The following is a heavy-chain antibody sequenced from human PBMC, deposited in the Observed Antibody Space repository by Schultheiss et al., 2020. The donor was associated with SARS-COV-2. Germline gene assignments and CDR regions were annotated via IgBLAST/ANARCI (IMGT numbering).Heavy chain of an antibody. V-gene: IGHV4-39*01. CDR2: IYYSGST. Sequence: SETLSLTCTVSGASISSGGYYWSWIRQHPGKGLEWIGYIYYSGSTYYNPSLKSRVTISVDTSKNQFSLKLSSVTAADTAVYYCARHSRYDSSGYYQPNWFDPWGQGTLVTVSS. D-gene: IGHD3-22*01. CDR1: GASISSGGYY. CDR3: ARHSRYDSSGYYQPNWFDP. J-gene: IGHJ5*02.